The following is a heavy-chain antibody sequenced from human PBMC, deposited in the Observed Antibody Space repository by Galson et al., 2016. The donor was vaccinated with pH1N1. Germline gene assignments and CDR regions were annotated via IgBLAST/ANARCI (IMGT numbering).Heavy chain of an antibody. D-gene: IGHD3-3*01. V-gene: IGHV1-69*06. J-gene: IGHJ3*01. Sequence: SVKVSCKASGGTFGAYALNWVRRAPGQGLEWMGWIIPFSHSRKYGQNSQGRVTISADKSSSTVYLELTNLKSEDTAIYYCATSGERAIFYPFHVWGQGTLVTVSS. CDR3: ATSGERAIFYPFHV. CDR1: GGTFGAYA. CDR2: IIPFSHSR.